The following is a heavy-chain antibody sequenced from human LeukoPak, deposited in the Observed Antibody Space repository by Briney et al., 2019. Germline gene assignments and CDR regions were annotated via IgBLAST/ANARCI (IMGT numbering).Heavy chain of an antibody. CDR3: ARANFLYCSSTTCLFDY. Sequence: ASVKVSSKHSGYTFTDYYMHWVRQAPGQGVEGMGWINPNDGDTNYAQKFQGRVTMTRETSISTAHMEVSRLRSDDTAVYYCARANFLYCSSTTCLFDYWGQGTLVTVSS. J-gene: IGHJ4*02. D-gene: IGHD2-2*01. V-gene: IGHV1-2*02. CDR1: GYTFTDYY. CDR2: INPNDGDT.